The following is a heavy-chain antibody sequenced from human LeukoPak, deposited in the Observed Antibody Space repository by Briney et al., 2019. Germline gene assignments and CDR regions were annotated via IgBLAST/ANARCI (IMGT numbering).Heavy chain of an antibody. D-gene: IGHD1-26*01. V-gene: IGHV3-53*01. CDR2: LYSGGST. CDR3: AKSRPGRSYYVVDWFDP. Sequence: GGSLRLSCAASGFTVSSNYMSWVRQAPGKGLEWVSVLYSGGSTNYADSVKGRFTTSRDNSKNTLYLQMNSLRVEDTAVYYCAKSRPGRSYYVVDWFDPWGQGTLVTVSS. J-gene: IGHJ5*02. CDR1: GFTVSSNY.